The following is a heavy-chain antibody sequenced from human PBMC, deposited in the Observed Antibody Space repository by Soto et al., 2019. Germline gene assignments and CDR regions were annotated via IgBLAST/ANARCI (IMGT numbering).Heavy chain of an antibody. CDR2: IYYSGST. Sequence: SETLSLTCTVSGGSISSYYWSWIRQPPGKGLEWIGYIYYSGSTNYNPSLKSRVTISVDTSKNQFSLKLSSVTAADTAVYYCVRQAAAGTGYFDYWGQGTLVTVSS. CDR1: GGSISSYY. CDR3: VRQAAAGTGYFDY. V-gene: IGHV4-59*01. D-gene: IGHD6-13*01. J-gene: IGHJ4*02.